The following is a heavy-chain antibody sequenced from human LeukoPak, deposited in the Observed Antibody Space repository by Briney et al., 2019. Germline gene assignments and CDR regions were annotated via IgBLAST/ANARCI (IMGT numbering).Heavy chain of an antibody. CDR3: AKDPGYPE. J-gene: IGHJ4*02. V-gene: IGHV3-30*18. D-gene: IGHD6-13*01. Sequence: GRSLRLSCAASGFTFSGYGMHWVRQAPGKGLEWVAVISYDGSNKYCADSVKGRFTISRDNSKNTLYLQMNSLRAEDTAVYYCAKDPGYPEWGQGTLVTVSS. CDR2: ISYDGSNK. CDR1: GFTFSGYG.